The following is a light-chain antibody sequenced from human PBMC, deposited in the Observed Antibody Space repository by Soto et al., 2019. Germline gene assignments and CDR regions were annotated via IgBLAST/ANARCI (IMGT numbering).Light chain of an antibody. Sequence: EIVMTQSPATLSVSPGERATLSCRASQSVRINLAWYQQKPGQPPRLLIYGASTRATGIPARFSGSGPGTEFTLTISSLQSEDFAVYYCQQYNNWPPTFGQGTK. J-gene: IGKJ1*01. V-gene: IGKV3-15*01. CDR3: QQYNNWPPT. CDR2: GAS. CDR1: QSVRIN.